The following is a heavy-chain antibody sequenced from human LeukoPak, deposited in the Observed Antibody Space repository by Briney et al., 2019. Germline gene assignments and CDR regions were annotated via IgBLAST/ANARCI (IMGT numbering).Heavy chain of an antibody. D-gene: IGHD3-3*01. CDR3: AAGRPNDFWSGYTSADYYYYMDV. Sequence: PGGSLRLSCAASGFTFYTYSMNWVRQAPGKGLEWVSSISSSGTYTYYADSVKGRFTISRDNAKNSLYLQMNSLRAEDTALYYCAAGRPNDFWSGYTSADYYYYMDVWGKGTTVTVSS. J-gene: IGHJ6*03. CDR1: GFTFYTYS. V-gene: IGHV3-21*04. CDR2: ISSSGTYT.